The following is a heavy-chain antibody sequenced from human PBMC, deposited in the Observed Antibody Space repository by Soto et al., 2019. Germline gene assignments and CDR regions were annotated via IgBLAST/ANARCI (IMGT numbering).Heavy chain of an antibody. V-gene: IGHV1-46*01. Sequence: QVQLVQSGAEVRKPGASVKLSCQTSGYPFTAYHMHWVRQASGQGLEWMGVINPTEGRTRYSQKFQDRVTMTRDTSTSTGYMELSSRRSEDTAIYFCARGREYSFGYNWFDPWGQGTLVTVSS. CDR3: ARGREYSFGYNWFDP. CDR1: GYPFTAYH. J-gene: IGHJ5*02. D-gene: IGHD4-4*01. CDR2: INPTEGRT.